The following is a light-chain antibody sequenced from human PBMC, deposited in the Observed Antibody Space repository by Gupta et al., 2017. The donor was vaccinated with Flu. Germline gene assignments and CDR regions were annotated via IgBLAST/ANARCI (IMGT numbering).Light chain of an antibody. CDR2: EVS. CDR1: GSDVGTYNR. CDR3: SSYTSSYTFD. V-gene: IGLV2-18*02. J-gene: IGLJ1*01. Sequence: QSALTQPPSVSGSPGQSVTISCTGTGSDVGTYNRVSWYRQPPGTAPKLIIYEVSNRPSGVPDRFSGSKSGNTASLTISGLQGEDEADYYCSSYTSSYTFDFGTGTKVTVL.